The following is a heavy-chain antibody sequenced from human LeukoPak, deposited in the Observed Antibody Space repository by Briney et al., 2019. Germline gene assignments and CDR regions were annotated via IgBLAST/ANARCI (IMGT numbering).Heavy chain of an antibody. V-gene: IGHV4-31*03. J-gene: IGHJ3*02. CDR1: GGSISSGGYY. CDR2: IFYSGST. CDR3: ARAEAFDI. Sequence: SETLSLTCTVSGGSISSGGYYWNWIRQPPGKGLEWIGYIFYSGSTYYNPSLKSRVTISVVTSKNQFSLNLTSVTAADTAVYYCARAEAFDIWGQGTLVTVSS.